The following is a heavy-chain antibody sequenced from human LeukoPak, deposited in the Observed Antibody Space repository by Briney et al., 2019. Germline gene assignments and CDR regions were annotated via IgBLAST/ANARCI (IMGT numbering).Heavy chain of an antibody. CDR2: IYTSGST. J-gene: IGHJ3*02. CDR1: GGSISSGSYY. Sequence: SETLSLTCTVSGGSISSGSYYWSWIRQPAGKGLEWVGRIYTSGSTNYNPSLKSRVTISVDTSKNQFSLKLSSVTAADTAVYYCARDHLYSSGWYLGYDAFDIWGQGTMVTVSS. CDR3: ARDHLYSSGWYLGYDAFDI. V-gene: IGHV4-61*02. D-gene: IGHD6-19*01.